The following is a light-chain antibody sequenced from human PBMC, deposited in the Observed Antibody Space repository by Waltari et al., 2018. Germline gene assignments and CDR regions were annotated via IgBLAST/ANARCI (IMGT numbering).Light chain of an antibody. J-gene: IGKJ1*01. CDR3: QQSYTNPPT. CDR1: QNIDTY. V-gene: IGKV1-39*01. CDR2: SAS. Sequence: DIQMTQSPSSLSAVVGDRITISCRASQNIDTYLNCYQSKPGKAPELLISSASSLQSGVPSRLSGSGSGTDFSLTVSSLQPEDFATYFCQQSYTNPPTFGPGTKVEIK.